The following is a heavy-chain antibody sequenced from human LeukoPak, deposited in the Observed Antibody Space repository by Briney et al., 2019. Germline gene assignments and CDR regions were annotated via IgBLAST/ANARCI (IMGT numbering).Heavy chain of an antibody. CDR3: ARAKYCSGGSCHGLFDY. V-gene: IGHV3-66*01. Sequence: ETLSLTCTVSGGSISSSSYYWGWIRQPPGKGLEWVSVIYSGGSTYYADSVKGRFTISRDNSKNTLYLQMNSLRAEDTAVYYCARAKYCSGGSCHGLFDYWGQGTLVTVSS. CDR2: IYSGGST. CDR1: GGSISSSSYY. J-gene: IGHJ4*02. D-gene: IGHD2-15*01.